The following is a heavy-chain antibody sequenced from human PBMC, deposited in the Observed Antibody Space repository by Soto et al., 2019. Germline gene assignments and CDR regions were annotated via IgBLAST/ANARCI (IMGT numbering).Heavy chain of an antibody. V-gene: IGHV4-30-2*01. Sequence: QLQLQESGSGLVKPSQTLSLTCAVSGGSISSGGYSWSWIRQPPGKGLEWIGYIYHSGSTYYNPSLKSRVTISVDRSKNQFSLKLSSVTAADTAVYYCARGVYDTFWRGYYFWFVPWGQGTLVTVSS. J-gene: IGHJ5*02. D-gene: IGHD3-3*01. CDR3: ARGVYDTFWRGYYFWFVP. CDR2: IYHSGST. CDR1: GGSISSGGYS.